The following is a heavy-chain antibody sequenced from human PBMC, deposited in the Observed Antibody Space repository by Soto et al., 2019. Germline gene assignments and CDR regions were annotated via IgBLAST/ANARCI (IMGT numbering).Heavy chain of an antibody. CDR2: IHYSGST. CDR3: ARHGLGLDY. CDR1: GGSISSYY. J-gene: IGHJ4*02. D-gene: IGHD1-26*01. V-gene: IGHV4-59*08. Sequence: SETLSLTCTVSGGSISSYYWSWIRQPPGRGLDYIGYIHYSGSTNYNPSLKSRVTISLDTSKNQFSLKLSSVTAADTAVYYCARHGLGLDYWGQGTLVTVSS.